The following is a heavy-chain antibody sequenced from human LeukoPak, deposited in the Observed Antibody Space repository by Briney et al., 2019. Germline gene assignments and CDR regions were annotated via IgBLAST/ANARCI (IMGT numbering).Heavy chain of an antibody. D-gene: IGHD2-8*02. CDR2: IYYSGTT. V-gene: IGHV4-31*03. J-gene: IGHJ6*02. CDR3: ARYCTGLSCGVDV. Sequence: PSQTLSLTCTVSGGSISSGGYYWSWIRQHPGTGLEFIGYIYYSGTTYYSPSLQSRVTISVDTSKNQLSLDLRSVTAADTAVYYCARYCTGLSCGVDVWGQGTTVTVSS. CDR1: GGSISSGGYY.